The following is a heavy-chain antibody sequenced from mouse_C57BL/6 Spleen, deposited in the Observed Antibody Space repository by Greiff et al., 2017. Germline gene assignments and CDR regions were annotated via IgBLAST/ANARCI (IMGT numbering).Heavy chain of an antibody. CDR2: IRLKSDNYAT. J-gene: IGHJ2*01. V-gene: IGHV6-3*01. Sequence: DVMLVESGGGLVQPGGSMKLSCVASGFTFSNYWMNWVRQSPEKGLEWVAQIRLKSDNYATHYAESVKGRFTISRDDSKSSVYLQMNNLRAEDTGIYYCTGRATGTGYWGQGTTLTVSS. CDR1: GFTFSNYW. CDR3: TGRATGTGY. D-gene: IGHD4-1*01.